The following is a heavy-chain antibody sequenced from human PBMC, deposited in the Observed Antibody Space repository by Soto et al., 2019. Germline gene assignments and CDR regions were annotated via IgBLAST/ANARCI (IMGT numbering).Heavy chain of an antibody. D-gene: IGHD1-26*01. V-gene: IGHV4-59*01. CDR3: ARVESGSYPYVAWFDP. CDR2: IYYSGST. Sequence: SETLSLTCTVSGGSISSYYWSWIRQPPGKGLEWIGYIYYSGSTNYNPSLKSRVTISVYTSKNQFSLKLSSVTAADTAVYYCARVESGSYPYVAWFDPWGQGTLVTVSS. J-gene: IGHJ5*02. CDR1: GGSISSYY.